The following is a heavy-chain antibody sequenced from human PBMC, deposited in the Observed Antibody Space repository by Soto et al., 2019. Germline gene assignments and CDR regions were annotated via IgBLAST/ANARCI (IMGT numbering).Heavy chain of an antibody. CDR2: IYYSGST. CDR3: ASNTGARYWYFDL. V-gene: IGHV4-59*08. D-gene: IGHD7-27*01. Sequence: SETLSLTCTVSGGSISSYYWSWIRQPPGKGLEWIGYIYYSGSTNYNPSLKSRVTISVDTSKNQFSLKLSSVTAADTAVYYCASNTGARYWYFDLWGRGTLVTGSS. J-gene: IGHJ2*01. CDR1: GGSISSYY.